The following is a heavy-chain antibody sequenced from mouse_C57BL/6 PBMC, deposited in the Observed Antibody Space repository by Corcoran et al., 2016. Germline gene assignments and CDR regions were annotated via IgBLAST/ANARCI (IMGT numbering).Heavy chain of an antibody. CDR1: GYTFTDYN. Sequence: EVQLQQSGPELVKPGASVKIPCKASGYTFTDYNMDWVKQSHGKSLEWIGDINPNNGGTIYNQKFKGKATLTVDKSSSTAYMELRSLTSEDTAVYYCAIGYYSNYDAWFAYWGQGTLVTVSA. D-gene: IGHD2-5*01. CDR2: INPNNGGT. J-gene: IGHJ3*01. CDR3: AIGYYSNYDAWFAY. V-gene: IGHV1-18*01.